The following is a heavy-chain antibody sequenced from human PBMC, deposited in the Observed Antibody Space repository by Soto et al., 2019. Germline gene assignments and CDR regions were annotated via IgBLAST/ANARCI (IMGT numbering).Heavy chain of an antibody. CDR3: ATEGGGVAAA. J-gene: IGHJ5*02. Sequence: QVQLVQSGAEVKKPGASVKVSCKASGYTFTSYAMHWVRQAPGQGLEWMGGIIPIFGTANYAQKFQGRVTITADESTSTAYMELSSLRSEDTAVYYCATEGGGVAAAWGQGTLVTVSS. CDR1: GYTFTSYA. V-gene: IGHV1-69*13. CDR2: IIPIFGTA. D-gene: IGHD2-15*01.